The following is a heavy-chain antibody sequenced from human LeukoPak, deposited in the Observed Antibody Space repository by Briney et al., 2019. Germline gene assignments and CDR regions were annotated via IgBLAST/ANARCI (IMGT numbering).Heavy chain of an antibody. CDR1: GGSISSSSYY. Sequence: SETLSLTCTVSGGSISSSSYYWGWIRQPPGKGLEWIGSIYYSGSTYYNPSLKSRVTISVGTSKNQFSLKLSSVTAADTAVYYCARVFLEGVPAATAFDYWGQGTLVTVSS. J-gene: IGHJ4*02. D-gene: IGHD2-2*01. V-gene: IGHV4-39*07. CDR2: IYYSGST. CDR3: ARVFLEGVPAATAFDY.